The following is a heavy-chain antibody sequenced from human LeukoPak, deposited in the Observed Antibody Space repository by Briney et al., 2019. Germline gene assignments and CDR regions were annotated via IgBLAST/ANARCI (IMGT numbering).Heavy chain of an antibody. CDR2: ISYDGSNK. D-gene: IGHD3-22*01. V-gene: IGHV3-30-3*01. Sequence: GRSLRLSCAASGFTFSNYAIHWVRQAPGKGLEWVAVISYDGSNKYYADSVKGRFTISRDNSKNTVYLQMNSLRAEDTAIYYCARGIDDSSGYYYAYFDYWGQGTLVTVSS. CDR1: GFTFSNYA. J-gene: IGHJ4*02. CDR3: ARGIDDSSGYYYAYFDY.